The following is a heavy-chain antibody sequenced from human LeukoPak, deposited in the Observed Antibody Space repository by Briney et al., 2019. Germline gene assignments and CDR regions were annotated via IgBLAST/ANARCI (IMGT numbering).Heavy chain of an antibody. CDR2: IKSKTDGGTT. V-gene: IGHV3-15*01. J-gene: IGHJ4*02. CDR1: GFTFSNAW. D-gene: IGHD2-2*02. CDR3: TTDDAVVVPAAISYY. Sequence: GGSLRLSCAASGFTFSNAWMSWVRQAPGKGLEWVGRIKSKTDGGTTDYAAPVKGRFTISRDDSKNALYLQMNSLKTEDTAVYYCTTDDAVVVPAAISYYWGQGTLVTVSS.